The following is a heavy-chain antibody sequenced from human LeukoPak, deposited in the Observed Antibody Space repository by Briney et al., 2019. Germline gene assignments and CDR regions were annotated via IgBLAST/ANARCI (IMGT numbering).Heavy chain of an antibody. CDR3: ARAWWGEGHFDS. Sequence: PGGSLRLSCAASRFTFSSYEMNWVRQAPGKGLEWVSYISSSGSTIYYADSVRGRFSISRDNAKNSLYLQMNSLRAEDTAVYYSARAWWGEGHFDSWGQGTLVTVSS. V-gene: IGHV3-48*03. CDR2: ISSSGSTI. D-gene: IGHD2-8*02. J-gene: IGHJ4*02. CDR1: RFTFSSYE.